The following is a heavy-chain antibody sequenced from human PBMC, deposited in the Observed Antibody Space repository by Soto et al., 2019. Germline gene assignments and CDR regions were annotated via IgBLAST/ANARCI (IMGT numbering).Heavy chain of an antibody. J-gene: IGHJ5*02. D-gene: IGHD2-15*01. CDR2: IYWDDDK. CDR3: AHSLSWLPHNWFDP. Sequence: QITLKESGPTLVKPTQTLTLTCTFSGFSLSTRGVGVGWIRQPPGKALEWLALIYWDDDKRYSPSLKSRLTITKDTSKNQVVLTMTNMDPVDTATYYCAHSLSWLPHNWFDPWGQGTLVTVSS. V-gene: IGHV2-5*02. CDR1: GFSLSTRGVG.